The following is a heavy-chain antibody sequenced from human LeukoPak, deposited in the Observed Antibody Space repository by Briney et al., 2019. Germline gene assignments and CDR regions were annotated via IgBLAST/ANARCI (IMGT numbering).Heavy chain of an antibody. V-gene: IGHV4-34*01. Sequence: SETLSLTCAVYGGSFSGYYWSWIRQPPGKGLEWIGEINHSGSTNYNPSLKSRVTISVDTSKNQFSLKLSSVTAADTAVYYCAREGPFDILTGRILKPIDYWGQGTLVTVSS. D-gene: IGHD3-9*01. CDR3: AREGPFDILTGRILKPIDY. J-gene: IGHJ4*02. CDR2: INHSGST. CDR1: GGSFSGYY.